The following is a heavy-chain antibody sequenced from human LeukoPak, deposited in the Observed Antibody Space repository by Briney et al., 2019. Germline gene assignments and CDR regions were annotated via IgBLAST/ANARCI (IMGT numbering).Heavy chain of an antibody. J-gene: IGHJ4*02. CDR2: ISAYNGNT. CDR3: ARDTNYDFWSGYYPPYYFDY. V-gene: IGHV1-18*01. D-gene: IGHD3-3*01. CDR1: GYTFTSYG. Sequence: ASVKVSCKASGYTFTSYGISWVRQAPGQGHEWMGWISAYNGNTNYAQKLQGRVTMTTDTSTSTAYMELRSLRSDDTAVHYCARDTNYDFWSGYYPPYYFDYWGQGTLVTVSS.